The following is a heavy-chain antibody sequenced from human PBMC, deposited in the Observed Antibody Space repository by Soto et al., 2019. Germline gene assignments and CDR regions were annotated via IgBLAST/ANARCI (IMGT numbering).Heavy chain of an antibody. CDR1: GYTFTSYA. V-gene: IGHV1-3*05. D-gene: IGHD3-10*01. Sequence: QVQLVQSGAEEKKPGASVKVSCKASGYTFTSYAMHWVRQAPGQRLEWMGWINAGNGNTKYAQKFQGRVTITRDTSASTAYMELSSLRSEDTAVYYCARGTFYGSGSYYSPNAFDIWGQGTMVTVSS. CDR2: INAGNGNT. CDR3: ARGTFYGSGSYYSPNAFDI. J-gene: IGHJ3*02.